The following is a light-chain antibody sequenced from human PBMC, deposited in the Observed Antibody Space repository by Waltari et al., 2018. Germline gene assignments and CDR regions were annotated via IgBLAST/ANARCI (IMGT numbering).Light chain of an antibody. CDR1: PGVSRD. J-gene: IGKJ1*01. CDR2: GAS. V-gene: IGKV3-11*01. CDR3: QQHLRWLVT. Sequence: IVFDPFPSHLSLSPGGRATLSCRTSPGVSRDLAWYQQKPGQAPRLPIYGASNRATGIPDRFSGGGSGTDFTLTISSLEPEDFAVYYCQQHLRWLVTFGQGTKVEVK.